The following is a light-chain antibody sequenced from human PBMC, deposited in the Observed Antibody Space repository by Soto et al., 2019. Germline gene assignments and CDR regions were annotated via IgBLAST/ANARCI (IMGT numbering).Light chain of an antibody. CDR1: QSISNH. V-gene: IGKV1-39*01. CDR3: QQSYSSPAT. Sequence: DIQMTQSPSSLSASVEDRVIITCRASQSISNHLNWYQQKPGKAPKLLIFAASSLQSGVPSRFSGSRSGPDFTLTISSLQPEDFATYYCQQSYSSPATSGQGT. CDR2: AAS. J-gene: IGKJ1*01.